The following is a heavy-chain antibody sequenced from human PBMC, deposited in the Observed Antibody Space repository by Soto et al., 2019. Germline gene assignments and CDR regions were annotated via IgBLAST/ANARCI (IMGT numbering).Heavy chain of an antibody. D-gene: IGHD6-13*01. CDR3: AKTVWQQLVQDWFDP. V-gene: IGHV3-30*18. J-gene: IGHJ5*02. CDR1: GFTFSSYG. CDR2: ISYDGSNK. Sequence: QVQLVESGGGVVQPGRSLRLSCAASGFTFSSYGMHWVRQAPGKGLEWVAVISYDGSNKYYADSVKGRFTISRDNSKNTLYLQMNSLRAEDTAVYYCAKTVWQQLVQDWFDPWGQGTLVTVSS.